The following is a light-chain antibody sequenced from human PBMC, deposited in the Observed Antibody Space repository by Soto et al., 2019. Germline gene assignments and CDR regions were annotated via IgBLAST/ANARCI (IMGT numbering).Light chain of an antibody. Sequence: DIQMTQSPSTLSASVGDRVTITCRASQNIGAALAWYQQKPGKAPSLLIYKASSLESGVPSRFSGSGSGTEFTLTIISLHPDDFASYYCQQYNSLWTFGQGTKVDIK. CDR3: QQYNSLWT. J-gene: IGKJ1*01. V-gene: IGKV1-5*03. CDR2: KAS. CDR1: QNIGAA.